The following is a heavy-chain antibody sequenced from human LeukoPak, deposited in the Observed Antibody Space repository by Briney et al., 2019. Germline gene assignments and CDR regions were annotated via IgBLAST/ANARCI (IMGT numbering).Heavy chain of an antibody. CDR2: ISYDGSNK. CDR3: ARDFSRYLDAFDI. CDR1: GFTFSSYA. V-gene: IGHV3-30-3*01. Sequence: PGRSLRLSCAASGFTFSSYAMHWVRQAPGKGLEWVAVISYDGSNKYYADSVKGRFTISRDNSKNTLYLQMNSLRAEDTAVYYCARDFSRYLDAFDIWGQGTMVTVSS. D-gene: IGHD3-3*02. J-gene: IGHJ3*02.